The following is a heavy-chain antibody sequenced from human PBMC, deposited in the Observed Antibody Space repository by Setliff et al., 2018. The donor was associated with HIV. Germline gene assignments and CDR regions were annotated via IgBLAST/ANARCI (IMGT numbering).Heavy chain of an antibody. D-gene: IGHD3-16*01. CDR1: GYTFTTYA. V-gene: IGHV1-3*01. CDR2: INAGNGNT. CDR3: ARDRFGDPYYYYYMDV. J-gene: IGHJ6*03. Sequence: ASVKVSCKASGYTFTTYAMHWVRQAPGQRLEWMGWINAGNGNTKYSEKFQGRVTITRDTSASTAYMELSSLRSEDTAVYYCARDRFGDPYYYYYMDVWGKGTTVTVSS.